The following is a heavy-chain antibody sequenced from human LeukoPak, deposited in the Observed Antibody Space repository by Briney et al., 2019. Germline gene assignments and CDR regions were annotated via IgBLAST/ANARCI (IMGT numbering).Heavy chain of an antibody. V-gene: IGHV3-23*01. CDR2: ISGSGGST. CDR1: GFTFSSYG. CDR3: ARGKGVVNPFDY. D-gene: IGHD3-3*01. J-gene: IGHJ4*02. Sequence: GSLRLSCAASGFTFSSYGMSWVRQAPGKGLEWVSAISGSGGSTYYADSVKGRFTISRDNSKNTLYLQMNSLRAEDTAVYYCARGKGVVNPFDYWGQGTLVTVSS.